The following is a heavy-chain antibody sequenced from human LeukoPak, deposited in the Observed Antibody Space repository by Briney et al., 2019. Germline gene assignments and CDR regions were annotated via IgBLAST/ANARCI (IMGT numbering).Heavy chain of an antibody. Sequence: PSETLSLTCAVYGGSFSGYYWSWIRQPPGKGLEWIGEINHSGSTNYNPSLKSRVTISVDTSKNQFSLKLSSVTAADTAVYYCARESPIFGVVIFLSWGQGTLVTVSS. CDR3: ARESPIFGVVIFLS. V-gene: IGHV4-34*01. D-gene: IGHD3-3*01. CDR2: INHSGST. J-gene: IGHJ4*02. CDR1: GGSFSGYY.